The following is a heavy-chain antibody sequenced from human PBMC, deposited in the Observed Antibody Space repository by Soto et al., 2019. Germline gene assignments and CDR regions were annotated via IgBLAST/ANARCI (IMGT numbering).Heavy chain of an antibody. V-gene: IGHV3-33*01. D-gene: IGHD6-13*01. CDR3: ARDSSPSSWYYYYYGMDV. CDR1: GFTFSSYG. Sequence: PGGSLRLSCAASGFTFSSYGMHWVRQAPGKGLEWVAVIWYDGSNKYYADSVKGRFTISRDNSKNTLYLQMNSLRAEDTAVYYCARDSSPSSWYYYYYGMDVWGQGTTVTVSS. J-gene: IGHJ6*02. CDR2: IWYDGSNK.